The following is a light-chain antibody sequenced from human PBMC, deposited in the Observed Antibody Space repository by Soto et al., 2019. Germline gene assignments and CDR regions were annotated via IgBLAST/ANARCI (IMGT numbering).Light chain of an antibody. V-gene: IGKV1-8*01. CDR1: QGISSY. CDR3: QQYYSYPVLT. CDR2: AAS. Sequence: AIRMTQSPSSLSASTGDRVTITCRASQGISSYLAWYQQKPGKAPKLLIYAASTLQSGVPSRFSGSGSGTDFTLTISCLQSEDFATSYCQQYYSYPVLTFGGGTKVESK. J-gene: IGKJ4*01.